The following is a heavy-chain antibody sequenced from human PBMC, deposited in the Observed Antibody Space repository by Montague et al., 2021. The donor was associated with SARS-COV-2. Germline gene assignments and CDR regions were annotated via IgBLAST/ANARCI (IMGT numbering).Heavy chain of an antibody. D-gene: IGHD3-9*01. J-gene: IGHJ5*02. Sequence: TLSLTCTVSGGSISSGGYYWSWIRQHPGKGLEWIGYIYYSGNTYYNPSLKSRVTISVDTSKNQFSLKLSSVTAADTAVYYCARAQLDFDWLSMPSSNWCDPWGQGTLVTVSS. CDR3: ARAQLDFDWLSMPSSNWCDP. CDR1: GGSISSGGYY. V-gene: IGHV4-31*03. CDR2: IYYSGNT.